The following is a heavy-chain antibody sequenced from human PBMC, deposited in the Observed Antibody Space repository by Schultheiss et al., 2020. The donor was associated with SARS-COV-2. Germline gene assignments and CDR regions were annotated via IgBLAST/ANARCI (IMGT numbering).Heavy chain of an antibody. CDR3: ARVRDVVVPAALYERYYYGMDV. Sequence: GGSLRLSCAASGFTFSSYAMSWVRQAPGKGLEWVAVISYDGNNKYYADSVKGRFTISRDNSKDMLYLEMNSLSVEDSAVYYCARVRDVVVPAALYERYYYGMDVWGQGTTVTVSS. V-gene: IGHV3-30*03. CDR2: ISYDGNNK. J-gene: IGHJ6*02. CDR1: GFTFSSYA. D-gene: IGHD2-2*01.